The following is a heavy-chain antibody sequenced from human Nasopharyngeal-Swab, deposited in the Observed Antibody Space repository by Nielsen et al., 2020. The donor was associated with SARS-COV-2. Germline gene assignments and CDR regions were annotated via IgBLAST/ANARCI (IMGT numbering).Heavy chain of an antibody. J-gene: IGHJ3*02. V-gene: IGHV3-69-1*01. CDR1: GFTFSDYY. D-gene: IGHD5-12*01. Sequence: GESLKISCAASGFTFSDYYMNWVRQAPGKGLEWVSSISSSSTIYYADSVKGRFTISRDNSKNTLYLQMNSLRAEDTAVYYCARDPDVDIVATDAFDIWGQGTMVTVSS. CDR3: ARDPDVDIVATDAFDI. CDR2: ISSSSTI.